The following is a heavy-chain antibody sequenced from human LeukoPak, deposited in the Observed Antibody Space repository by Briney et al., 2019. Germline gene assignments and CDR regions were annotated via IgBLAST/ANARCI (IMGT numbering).Heavy chain of an antibody. V-gene: IGHV1-69*05. J-gene: IGHJ4*02. CDR2: IIPIFGTA. Sequence: GSSVKVSCKASGGTFSSYAISWVRQAPGQGLEWMGGIIPIFGTANYAQKLQGRVTMTTDTSTSTAYMELRSLRSDDTAVYYCARGAYPPYCSGGSCYSLEWWGQGTLVTVSS. CDR3: ARGAYPPYCSGGSCYSLEW. D-gene: IGHD2-15*01. CDR1: GGTFSSYA.